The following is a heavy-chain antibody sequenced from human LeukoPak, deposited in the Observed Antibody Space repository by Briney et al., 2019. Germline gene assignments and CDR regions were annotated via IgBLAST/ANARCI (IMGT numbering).Heavy chain of an antibody. D-gene: IGHD3-22*01. Sequence: SETLSLTCTVSGGSISSSSYYWGWIRQPPGKGLEWIGSIYYSGSTYYNPSLKSRVTISIDTSKNQFSLKLSSVTAADTAVYYCARHDSSGYYYFPYYYYYMDVWGKGTTVTISS. CDR3: ARHDSSGYYYFPYYYYYMDV. CDR2: IYYSGST. CDR1: GGSISSSSYY. V-gene: IGHV4-39*01. J-gene: IGHJ6*03.